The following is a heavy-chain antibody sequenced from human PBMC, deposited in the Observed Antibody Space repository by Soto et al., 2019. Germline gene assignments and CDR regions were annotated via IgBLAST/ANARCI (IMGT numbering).Heavy chain of an antibody. J-gene: IGHJ6*02. CDR2: IWYDGSNK. CDR1: GFTFSSYG. V-gene: IGHV3-33*01. CDR3: AREAAAANYGMDV. Sequence: GGSLRLSCAASGFTFSSYGMHWVRQAPGKGLEWVAVIWYDGSNKYYADSVKGRFTISRDNSKNTLYLQMNSLRAEDTAVYYCAREAAAANYGMDVWGQGTTVTVSS. D-gene: IGHD6-13*01.